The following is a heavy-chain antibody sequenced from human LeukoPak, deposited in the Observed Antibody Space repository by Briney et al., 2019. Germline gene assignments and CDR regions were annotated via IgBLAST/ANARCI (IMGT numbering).Heavy chain of an antibody. J-gene: IGHJ4*02. D-gene: IGHD4-17*01. Sequence: PGGSLRLSCAASGFTFSSYEMNLVRQAPGKGLEWVSYISSSGSTIYYADSVKGRFTISRDNAKNSLYLQMNSLRAEDTAVYYCARGGPDYGDYGDYWGQGTLVTVSS. CDR1: GFTFSSYE. CDR2: ISSSGSTI. CDR3: ARGGPDYGDYGDY. V-gene: IGHV3-48*03.